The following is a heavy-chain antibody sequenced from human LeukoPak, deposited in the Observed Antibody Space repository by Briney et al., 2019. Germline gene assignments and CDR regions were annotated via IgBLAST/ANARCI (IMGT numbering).Heavy chain of an antibody. D-gene: IGHD3-22*01. CDR3: AKDPITMIVVVTDAFDI. V-gene: IGHV3-23*01. CDR2: ISGSGGST. J-gene: IGHJ3*02. CDR1: GFTFSSYA. Sequence: GGSLRLSCAASGFTFSSYAMSWVRQAPGKGLEWVSAISGSGGSTYYADSVKGRFTISRDNSKNTLYLQMNSLRAEDTAVYYCAKDPITMIVVVTDAFDIWGQGTMVTVSS.